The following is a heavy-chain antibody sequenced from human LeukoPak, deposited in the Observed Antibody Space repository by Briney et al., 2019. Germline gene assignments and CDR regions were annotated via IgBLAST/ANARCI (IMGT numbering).Heavy chain of an antibody. CDR1: GISFSNYS. V-gene: IGHV3-21*04. J-gene: IGHJ4*02. Sequence: GGSLRLSCAASGISFSNYSMNWVRQAPGKGLEWVSLISSSSRFIYYGDSVKGRFTISRDNSKNTLYLQINSLRAEDMALYYCAKSSDGSTSFDQWGQGTLVTVSS. CDR3: AKSSDGSTSFDQ. CDR2: ISSSSRFI. D-gene: IGHD2-2*01.